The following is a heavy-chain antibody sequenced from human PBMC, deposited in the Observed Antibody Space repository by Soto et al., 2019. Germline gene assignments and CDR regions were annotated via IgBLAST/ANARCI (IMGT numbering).Heavy chain of an antibody. J-gene: IGHJ4*02. Sequence: PGGSLRLSCAASGFTFSSYSMNWVRQAPGKGLEWVSSISSSSSYIYYADSVKGRFTISRDNAKNSLYLQMNSLRAEDTAVYYCASGGIAVAEGGFDYWGQGTLVTVSS. CDR1: GFTFSSYS. CDR3: ASGGIAVAEGGFDY. CDR2: ISSSSSYI. V-gene: IGHV3-21*01. D-gene: IGHD6-19*01.